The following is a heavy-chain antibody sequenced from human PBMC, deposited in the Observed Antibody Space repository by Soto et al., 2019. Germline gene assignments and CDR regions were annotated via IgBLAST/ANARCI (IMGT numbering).Heavy chain of an antibody. J-gene: IGHJ4*02. CDR1: GYTFSGYY. V-gene: IGHV1-2*02. CDR2: INPNSGGA. CDR3: ASAGITAAGLFDF. Sequence: RASVKVSCKTSGYTFSGYYMHWVRQAPGQGLEWMGWINPNSGGASYAQKFLGRVTFTRDTSISTAYTEVSRLTSDDTAIYYCASAGITAAGLFDFWGQGTLVTVSS. D-gene: IGHD6-13*01.